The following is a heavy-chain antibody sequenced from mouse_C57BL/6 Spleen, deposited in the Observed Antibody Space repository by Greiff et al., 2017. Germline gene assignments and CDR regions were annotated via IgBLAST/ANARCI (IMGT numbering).Heavy chain of an antibody. Sequence: DVKLVESGGGLVQSGRSLRLSCATSGFTFSDFYMEWVRQAPGKGLEWIAASRNKANDYTTEYSASVKGRFIVSRDTSQSILYLQMNALRAEDTAIYYCARAYYSGAMDYWGQGTSVTVSS. CDR2: SRNKANDYTT. V-gene: IGHV7-1*01. J-gene: IGHJ4*01. D-gene: IGHD1-1*01. CDR1: GFTFSDFY. CDR3: ARAYYSGAMDY.